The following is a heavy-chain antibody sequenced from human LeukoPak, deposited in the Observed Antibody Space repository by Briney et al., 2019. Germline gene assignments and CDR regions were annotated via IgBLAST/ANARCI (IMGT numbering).Heavy chain of an antibody. Sequence: GGSLRLSCAASGFTFTNYAMTWVRQAPGKGLEWVSSISATGSSTYYADSVKGRFTTSRDNSKNTLYLQMNSLRAEDTAVYYCAKGEKDFWSGYSIPDFDYWGQGTLVTVSS. V-gene: IGHV3-23*01. J-gene: IGHJ4*02. CDR1: GFTFTNYA. CDR3: AKGEKDFWSGYSIPDFDY. D-gene: IGHD3-3*01. CDR2: ISATGSST.